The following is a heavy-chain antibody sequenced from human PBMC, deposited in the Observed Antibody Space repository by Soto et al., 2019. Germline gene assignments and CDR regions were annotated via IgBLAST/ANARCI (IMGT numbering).Heavy chain of an antibody. V-gene: IGHV3-30-3*01. CDR1: GFTFSSYA. Sequence: GGSLRLSCAASGFTFSSYAMHWVRQAPGKGLEWVAVISYDGSNKYYADSVKGRFTISRDNSKNTPYLQMNSLRAEDTAVYYCAREASWMATITRHHFDYWGQGTLVTVSS. D-gene: IGHD5-12*01. J-gene: IGHJ4*02. CDR2: ISYDGSNK. CDR3: AREASWMATITRHHFDY.